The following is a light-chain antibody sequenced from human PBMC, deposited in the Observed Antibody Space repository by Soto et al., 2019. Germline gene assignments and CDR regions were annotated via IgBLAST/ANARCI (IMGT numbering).Light chain of an antibody. V-gene: IGKV1-5*03. J-gene: IGKJ2*01. CDR1: QSISSW. CDR2: KAS. CDR3: QQYDSYPYT. Sequence: DIQMTQSPSTLSASVGDRVTITCRASQSISSWLAWYQQKPGKAPKLLIYKASSLESGVPSRFSGSGFGTEFSVIFSCLQTDGFATYYCQQYDSYPYTFGQGTKLVIK.